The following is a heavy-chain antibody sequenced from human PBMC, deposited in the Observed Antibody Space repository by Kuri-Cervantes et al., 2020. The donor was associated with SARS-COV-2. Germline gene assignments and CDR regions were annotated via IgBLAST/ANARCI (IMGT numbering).Heavy chain of an antibody. D-gene: IGHD3-3*01. CDR2: INHSGST. CDR3: ARWSGSVYFDY. CDR1: GGSFSGYY. Sequence: SETLSLTCAVYGGSFSGYYWSWIRQPPGKGLEWIGEINHSGSTNYNPSLKSRVTISVDTSKNQFSLKRSSVTAADTAVFYCARWSGSVYFDYWGQGTLVTVSS. V-gene: IGHV4-34*01. J-gene: IGHJ4*02.